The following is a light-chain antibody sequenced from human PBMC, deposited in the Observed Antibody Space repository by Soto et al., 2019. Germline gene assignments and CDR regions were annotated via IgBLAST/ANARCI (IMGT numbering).Light chain of an antibody. Sequence: QSALTQPASVSGSPGQSITISCTGTSSDIGAYNFVSGYQQHPGKAPKLMLYDVNMRPLGISNRFSGSESGNTASLTISGLEAEDEADYCCSSGTSSTTMIFGGGTKLTVL. CDR1: SSDIGAYNF. J-gene: IGLJ2*01. CDR3: SSGTSSTTMI. CDR2: DVN. V-gene: IGLV2-14*01.